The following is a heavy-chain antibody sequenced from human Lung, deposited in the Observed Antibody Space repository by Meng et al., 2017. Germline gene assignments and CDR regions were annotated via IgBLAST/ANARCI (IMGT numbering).Heavy chain of an antibody. CDR3: ARDLRITGTTGYYYYGMDV. J-gene: IGHJ6*02. Sequence: GGSLRLSCAASGFTVSSNYMSWVRQAPGKGLEWVSVIYSGGSTYYADSVKGRFTISRDNSKNTLYLQMNSLRAEDTAVYYCARDLRITGTTGYYYYGMDVWGQGTTVTGYS. CDR2: IYSGGST. CDR1: GFTVSSNY. D-gene: IGHD1-7*01. V-gene: IGHV3-53*01.